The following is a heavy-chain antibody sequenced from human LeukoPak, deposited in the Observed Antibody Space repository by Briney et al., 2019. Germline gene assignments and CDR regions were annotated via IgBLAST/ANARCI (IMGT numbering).Heavy chain of an antibody. J-gene: IGHJ3*02. V-gene: IGHV3-9*03. CDR3: AKSNSSWYADAFDI. D-gene: IGHD6-13*01. CDR1: GFTFDDYA. CDR2: ISWNSGSI. Sequence: GRSLRLSCAASGFTFDDYAMHWVRQAPGKGLEWVAGISWNSGSIGYADSVKGRFTISRDNAKNSLYLQMNSLRAEDMALYYFAKSNSSWYADAFDIWGQGTMVTVSS.